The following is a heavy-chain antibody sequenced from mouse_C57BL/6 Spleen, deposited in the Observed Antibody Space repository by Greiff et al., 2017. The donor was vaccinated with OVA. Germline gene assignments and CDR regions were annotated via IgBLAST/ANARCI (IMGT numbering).Heavy chain of an antibody. CDR1: GYTFTSYW. Sequence: VQLQQPGAELVKPGASVKLSCKASGYTFTSYWMQWVKQRPGQGLEWIGEIDPSDSYTNYNQKFKGKATLTVDTSSSTAYMQLSSLTSEDSAVYYCAREELDYWGQGTTLTVSS. CDR2: IDPSDSYT. J-gene: IGHJ2*01. CDR3: AREELDY. V-gene: IGHV1-50*01.